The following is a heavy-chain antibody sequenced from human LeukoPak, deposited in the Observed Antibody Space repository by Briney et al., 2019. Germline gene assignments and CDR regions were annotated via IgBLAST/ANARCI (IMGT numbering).Heavy chain of an antibody. V-gene: IGHV3-30*04. CDR1: GFTFSSYT. CDR2: ISYDGSNK. CDR3: ARDLSGERRYDSGFDY. Sequence: GGSLRLSCAASGFTFSSYTMHWVRQAPGKGLEWVAVISYDGSNKYSADSVKGRFTISRDNSKNTLYLQMDSLRAEDTAVYYCARDLSGERRYDSGFDYWGQGTLVTVSS. J-gene: IGHJ4*02. D-gene: IGHD3-10*01.